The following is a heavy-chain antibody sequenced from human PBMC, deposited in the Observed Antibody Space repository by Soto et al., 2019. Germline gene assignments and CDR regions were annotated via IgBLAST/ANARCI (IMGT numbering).Heavy chain of an antibody. CDR3: AKDQRGTEKTDY. J-gene: IGHJ4*02. D-gene: IGHD2-21*02. CDR2: ISGSGGST. V-gene: IGHV3-23*01. CDR1: RFPFSSYA. Sequence: LLLTCSASRFPFSSYAMSWVRQAPGKGLEWVSAISGSGGSTYYADSVKGWFTISSDKSKNTLYLQMNSLRAEDTDVYHCAKDQRGTEKTDYWGQGTLVTVSS.